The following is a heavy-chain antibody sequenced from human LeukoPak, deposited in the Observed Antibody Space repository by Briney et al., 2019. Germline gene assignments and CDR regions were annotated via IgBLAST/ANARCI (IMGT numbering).Heavy chain of an antibody. CDR2: ISGSGGST. Sequence: GGSLRLSCAASGFTFSSYAMSWVRQAPGKGLEWVSAISGSGGSTCYADSVKGRFTISRDNSKNTLYLQMNSLRAEDTAVYYCAKGGYSNYLGYMDVWGKGTTVTVSS. J-gene: IGHJ6*03. CDR3: AKGGYSNYLGYMDV. V-gene: IGHV3-23*01. CDR1: GFTFSSYA. D-gene: IGHD4-11*01.